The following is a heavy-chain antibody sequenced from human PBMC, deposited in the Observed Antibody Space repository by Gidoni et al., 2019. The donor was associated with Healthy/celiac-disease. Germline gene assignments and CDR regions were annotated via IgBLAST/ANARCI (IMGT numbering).Heavy chain of an antibody. D-gene: IGHD6-13*01. CDR3: ARDSSSSLDAFDI. J-gene: IGHJ3*02. V-gene: IGHV3-21*01. CDR2: ITSSSSYI. Sequence: EVQLVESGGGLVTPGGSLRLSCAASGFPFSSYSMNWVSQAPGTGLEWVSSITSSSSYIYYADAVKGRFTISRDNAKNSLYLQMNSLRAEDTAVYYCARDSSSSLDAFDIWGQGTMVTVSS. CDR1: GFPFSSYS.